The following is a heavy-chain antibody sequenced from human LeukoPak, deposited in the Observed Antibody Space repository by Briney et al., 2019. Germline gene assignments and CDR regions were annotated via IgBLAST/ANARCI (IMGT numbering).Heavy chain of an antibody. J-gene: IGHJ4*02. CDR1: GYTFTGYY. D-gene: IGHD5-12*01. V-gene: IGHV1-2*02. CDR2: INPNSGGT. Sequence: VASVKVSCKASGYTFTGYYMHWVRQAPGQGLEWMGWINPNSGGTNYAQKFQGRVTMTRDTSISTAYMELSRLRSDDTAVYYCARDRIAIKWLRFRGGFDYWGQGTLVTVSS. CDR3: ARDRIAIKWLRFRGGFDY.